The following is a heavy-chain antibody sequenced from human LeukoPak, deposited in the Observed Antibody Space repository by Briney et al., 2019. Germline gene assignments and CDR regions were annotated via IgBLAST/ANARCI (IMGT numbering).Heavy chain of an antibody. CDR1: GFTFSSYS. CDR2: IISSSSYI. D-gene: IGHD2-2*01. V-gene: IGHV3-21*01. J-gene: IGHJ5*02. Sequence: GGSLRLSCAASGFTFSSYSMNWVRQAPGKGLEWVSSIISSSSYIYYADSVKGRFTISRDNAKNSLYLQMNSLRAEDTAVYYCARAGEDIVVVPAAPNWFDPWGQGTLVTVSS. CDR3: ARAGEDIVVVPAAPNWFDP.